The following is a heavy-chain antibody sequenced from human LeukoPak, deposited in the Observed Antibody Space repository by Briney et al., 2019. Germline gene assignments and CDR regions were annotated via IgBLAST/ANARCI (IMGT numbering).Heavy chain of an antibody. D-gene: IGHD4-11*01. CDR1: GGSISSYY. J-gene: IGHJ2*01. CDR3: ARRKPHYSNYFIWYFDL. V-gene: IGHV4-4*09. CDR2: IYTSGST. Sequence: PSDTLSLTCTVSGGSISSYYWSWIRQPPGKGLEWIGYIYTSGSTNYNPSLKSRVTISVDTSKNQFSLKLSSVTAADTAVYYCARRKPHYSNYFIWYFDLWGRGTLVTVSS.